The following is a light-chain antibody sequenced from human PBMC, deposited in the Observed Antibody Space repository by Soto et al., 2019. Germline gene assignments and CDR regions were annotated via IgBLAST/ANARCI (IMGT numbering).Light chain of an antibody. CDR3: VLYMGSGIWV. J-gene: IGLJ3*02. Sequence: QAVVTQEPSFSVSPGGTVTLTCGLSSGSVSTNYYPSWYQQTPGQAPRTLIYNTNTRSSGVPDRFSGSILGNKAALTITGAQADDESGYYCVLYMGSGIWVFGGGTKVTVL. V-gene: IGLV8-61*01. CDR2: NTN. CDR1: SGSVSTNYY.